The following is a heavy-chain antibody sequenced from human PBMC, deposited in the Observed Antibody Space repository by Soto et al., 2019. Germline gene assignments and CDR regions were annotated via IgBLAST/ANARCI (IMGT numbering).Heavy chain of an antibody. CDR3: ARLDDYVWGSYLDP. Sequence: GASVKVSCKASGYIFTNYYIHWVRQSPGQGLEWMGVINPGGGSTNYAQKFKGRLTMTRDTSTNTVSMELTSLRSEDTAVYYCARLDDYVWGSYLDPWGQGTLVTVSS. CDR1: GYIFTNYY. V-gene: IGHV1-46*01. CDR2: INPGGGST. D-gene: IGHD3-16*01. J-gene: IGHJ5*02.